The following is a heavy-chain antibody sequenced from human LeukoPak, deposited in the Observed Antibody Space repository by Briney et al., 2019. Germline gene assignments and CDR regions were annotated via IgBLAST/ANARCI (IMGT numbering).Heavy chain of an antibody. J-gene: IGHJ5*02. CDR2: INPSGGST. Sequence: ASVKVSCKASGYTFTSYYMHWVRQAPGQGLEWMGIINPSGGSTSYAQKFQGRVTMTRDTFTSTVYMELSSLRSEDTAVYYCARDGSEYQPHGGSVWFDPWGQGTLVTVSS. CDR3: ARDGSEYQPHGGSVWFDP. V-gene: IGHV1-46*01. CDR1: GYTFTSYY. D-gene: IGHD2-2*01.